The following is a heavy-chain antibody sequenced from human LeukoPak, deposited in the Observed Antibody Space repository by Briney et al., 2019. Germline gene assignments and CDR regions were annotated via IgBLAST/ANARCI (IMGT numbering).Heavy chain of an antibody. V-gene: IGHV4-30-4*01. CDR3: ARDSKVVVPAARGLYYYGMDV. D-gene: IGHD2-2*01. CDR2: IYYSGST. Sequence: SETLSLTCTVSGGSISSGDYYWSWIRQPPGKGLEWIGYIYYSGSTYYNPSLKSRVTISVDTSKNQFSLKLSSVTAADTAAYYCARDSKVVVPAARGLYYYGMDVWGQGTTVTVSS. CDR1: GGSISSGDYY. J-gene: IGHJ6*02.